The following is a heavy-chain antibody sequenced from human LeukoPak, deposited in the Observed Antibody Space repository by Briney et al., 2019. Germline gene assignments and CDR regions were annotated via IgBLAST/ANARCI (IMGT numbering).Heavy chain of an antibody. D-gene: IGHD4-17*01. CDR1: GYTFTSYG. J-gene: IGHJ3*02. CDR2: INTNTGNP. CDR3: ARSKSTVTSAFDI. Sequence: ASVKVSCKASGYTFTSYGISWGRQAPGQGLEWMGWINTNTGNPTYAQGFTGRFVFSLDTSVSTAYLQISSLKAEDTAVYYCARSKSTVTSAFDIWGQGTMVTVSS. V-gene: IGHV7-4-1*02.